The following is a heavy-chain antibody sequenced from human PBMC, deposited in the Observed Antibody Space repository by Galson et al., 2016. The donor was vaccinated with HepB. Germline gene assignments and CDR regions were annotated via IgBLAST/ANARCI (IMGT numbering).Heavy chain of an antibody. D-gene: IGHD2-15*01. V-gene: IGHV1-69*13. CDR3: ASGLGSCSGTNCYVYDAFDI. Sequence: SVKVSCKASGGPFKNYAINWVRQAPGQRLEWMGRIIPLSTTTNYAQKFQGRVTITADESTSTTYMELSSLKSDDTAVYYCASGLGSCSGTNCYVYDAFDIWGQGTMVTVS. CDR2: IIPLSTTT. CDR1: GGPFKNYA. J-gene: IGHJ3*02.